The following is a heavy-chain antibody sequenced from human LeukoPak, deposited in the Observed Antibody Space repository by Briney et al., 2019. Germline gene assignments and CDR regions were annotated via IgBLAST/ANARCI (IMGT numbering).Heavy chain of an antibody. CDR1: GFTFSIYA. V-gene: IGHV3-23*01. D-gene: IGHD3-22*01. Sequence: GGSLRLSCAASGFTFSIYAMSWVRQAPGKGLEWVSSITSSGAGTYYPDSVKGRFTISRDNSENTLYQQMNSLRAEDTAVYYCAKDRPNYYDTSGHYYRRNGDCWGQGTLVTVS. CDR3: AKDRPNYYDTSGHYYRRNGDC. J-gene: IGHJ4*02. CDR2: ITSSGAGT.